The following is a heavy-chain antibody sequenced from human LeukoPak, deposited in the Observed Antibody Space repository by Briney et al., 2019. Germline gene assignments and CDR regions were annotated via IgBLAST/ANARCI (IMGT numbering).Heavy chain of an antibody. CDR1: GGSFSGYY. CDR3: ARAPVEQQLGHYGMDV. Sequence: SETLSLTCAVYGGSFSGYYWSWIRQPPGKGLEWIGEINHSGSTNYNPSLKSRVTISVDTSKNQFSLKLSSVTAADTAVYYCARAPVEQQLGHYGMDVWGQGTTVTVSS. CDR2: INHSGST. D-gene: IGHD6-13*01. J-gene: IGHJ6*02. V-gene: IGHV4-34*01.